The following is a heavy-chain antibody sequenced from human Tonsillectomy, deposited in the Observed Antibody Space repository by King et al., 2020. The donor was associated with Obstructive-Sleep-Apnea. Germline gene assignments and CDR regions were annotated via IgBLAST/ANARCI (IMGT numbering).Heavy chain of an antibody. CDR3: ARGGQQLVKWTWFDP. Sequence: QLQESGPNLVKPSETLSLTCAVSGGSISSVRFYWGWIRQPPGKGLEWIGSIFYNGGASYSPSLKSRVTISVDTSKNHFSLNLKSVTAADTAVYYCARGGQQLVKWTWFDPWGQGTLVTVSS. J-gene: IGHJ5*02. D-gene: IGHD6-13*01. CDR2: IFYNGGA. CDR1: GGSISSVRFY. V-gene: IGHV4-39*07.